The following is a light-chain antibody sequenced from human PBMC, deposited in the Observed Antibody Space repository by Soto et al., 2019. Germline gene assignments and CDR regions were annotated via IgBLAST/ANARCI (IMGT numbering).Light chain of an antibody. Sequence: QSALTQPRSVSGSPGQSVMISCTGTSIDVGGYNYVSWYQQHPDKAPKLMIYDVDRRPSGVPDRFSGSKSGNTASLTISGLQTEDEADYFCCSYAGSSYVFGAGTQLTVL. V-gene: IGLV2-11*01. CDR3: CSYAGSSYV. CDR2: DVD. J-gene: IGLJ1*01. CDR1: SIDVGGYNY.